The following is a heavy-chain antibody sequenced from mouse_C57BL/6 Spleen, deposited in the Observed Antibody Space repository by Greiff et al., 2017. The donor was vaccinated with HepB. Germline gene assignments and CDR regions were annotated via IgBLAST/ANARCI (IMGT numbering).Heavy chain of an antibody. Sequence: VQLQQPGAELVKPGASVKMSCKASGYTFTSYWITWVKQRPGQGLEWIGDIYPGSGSTNYNEKFKSKATLTVDTSSSTAYMHLSSLTSEDSAVYYCARSIYYDYDAVSYYAMDYWGQGTSVTVSS. V-gene: IGHV1-55*01. CDR1: GYTFTSYW. J-gene: IGHJ4*01. CDR2: IYPGSGST. D-gene: IGHD2-4*01. CDR3: ARSIYYDYDAVSYYAMDY.